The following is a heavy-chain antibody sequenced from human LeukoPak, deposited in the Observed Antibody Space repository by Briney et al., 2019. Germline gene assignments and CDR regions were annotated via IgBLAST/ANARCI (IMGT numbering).Heavy chain of an antibody. V-gene: IGHV1-18*04. Sequence: ASARVSCKASGYTFTSYGISWVRQAPGQGLEWMGWISAYNGNTNYAQKLQGRVTMTTDTSTSTAYMELRSLRSDDTAVYYCARVPPAYCGGDCYSGYWGQGTLVTVSS. D-gene: IGHD2-21*02. CDR2: ISAYNGNT. CDR1: GYTFTSYG. J-gene: IGHJ4*02. CDR3: ARVPPAYCGGDCYSGY.